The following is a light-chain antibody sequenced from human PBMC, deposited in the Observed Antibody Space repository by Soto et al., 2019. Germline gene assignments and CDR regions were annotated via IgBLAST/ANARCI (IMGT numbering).Light chain of an antibody. CDR3: QKYGISVFI. CDR1: QSVSSSY. Sequence: SPGERATLSCRASQSVSSSYLAWYQQKPDQAPRLLIYGASRRAAGIPDRFSGSGSGTDFTLTISRLELEDFAVFYCQKYGISVFIFDQATLLEI. V-gene: IGKV3-20*01. J-gene: IGKJ5*01. CDR2: GAS.